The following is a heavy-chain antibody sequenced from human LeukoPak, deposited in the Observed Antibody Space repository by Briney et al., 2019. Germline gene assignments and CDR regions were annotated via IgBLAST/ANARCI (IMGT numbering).Heavy chain of an antibody. V-gene: IGHV4-34*01. D-gene: IGHD3-3*01. CDR3: ARIPLYFLEPFDY. CDR1: GGSVSGYY. CDR2: ISHRGRT. J-gene: IGHJ4*02. Sequence: SETLSLTCAVYGGSVSGYYWSWIRPPPGKGLEWIGEISHRGRTNYNPSLKGRVTMSVDTPKNQFALKVNSVTAADTAVYYCARIPLYFLEPFDYWGQGILVTVSS.